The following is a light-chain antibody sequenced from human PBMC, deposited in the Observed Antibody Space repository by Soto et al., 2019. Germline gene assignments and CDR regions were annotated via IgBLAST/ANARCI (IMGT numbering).Light chain of an antibody. CDR1: SSDVGGYNY. CDR2: DVS. J-gene: IGLJ1*01. V-gene: IGLV2-14*01. Sequence: QSALTQPASVSGSPGQSITISCTGTSSDVGGYNYVSWYQQHPGKAPKLVIYDVSNRPSGVSNRFSGSKSGSTASLTISGLQAEDEADYYCNSFTRPTIYVFGTGTKVTV. CDR3: NSFTRPTIYV.